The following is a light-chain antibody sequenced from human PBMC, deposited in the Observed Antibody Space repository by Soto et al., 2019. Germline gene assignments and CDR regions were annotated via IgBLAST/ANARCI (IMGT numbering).Light chain of an antibody. Sequence: QSALTQPASVSGSSGQSITISCTGTSSDVGAYNYVSWYQHHAGKAPQLMIYEVSNRPSGVSNRFSGSKSGNTASLTISGLQAEDEADYYCSSYTSSSTQVFGGGTKLTGL. CDR1: SSDVGAYNY. CDR3: SSYTSSSTQV. V-gene: IGLV2-14*01. J-gene: IGLJ3*02. CDR2: EVS.